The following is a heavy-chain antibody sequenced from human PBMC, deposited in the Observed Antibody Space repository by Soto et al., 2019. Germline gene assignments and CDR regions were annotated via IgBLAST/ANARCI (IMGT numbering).Heavy chain of an antibody. J-gene: IGHJ4*02. CDR2: IYYSGRT. D-gene: IGHD2-15*01. V-gene: IGHV4-59*01. CDR1: GDSISSYY. CDR3: ARGHLGITTPGTWYDFDY. Sequence: NPSETLSLTCTVSGDSISSYYWTWIRQPPGKGLEYIGYIYYSGRTYYNPSLKSRVTISVDTSKNQFSLKLSSVTAADTAVYYCARGHLGITTPGTWYDFDYWDQGTLVTVSS.